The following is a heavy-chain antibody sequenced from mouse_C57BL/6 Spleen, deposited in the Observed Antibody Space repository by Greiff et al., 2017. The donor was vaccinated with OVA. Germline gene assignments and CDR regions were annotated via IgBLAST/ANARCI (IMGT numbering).Heavy chain of an antibody. CDR1: GYTFTSYW. V-gene: IGHV1-69*01. J-gene: IGHJ4*01. CDR3: ASYGYAMDY. Sequence: QVQLQQPGAELVMPGASVKLSCKASGYTFTSYWMHWVKQRPGQGLEWIGEIEPSDSYTNYNQKFKGKSTLTVDKSSSTAYMQLSSLTSEDSAVYYCASYGYAMDYWGQGTSVTVSS. D-gene: IGHD1-1*02. CDR2: IEPSDSYT.